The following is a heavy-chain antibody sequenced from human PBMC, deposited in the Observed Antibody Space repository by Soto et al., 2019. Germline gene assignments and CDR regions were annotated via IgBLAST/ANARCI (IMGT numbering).Heavy chain of an antibody. V-gene: IGHV3-73*01. D-gene: IGHD1-26*01. Sequence: GGSLRLSCAASGFTFSGSAMHWVRQASGKGLEWVGRIRSKANSYATAYAASVKGRFTISRDDSKNTAYLQMNSLKTEDTAVFYCTRIDTTGSYPPGYFDYGGQGTLVTVSS. CDR2: IRSKANSYAT. CDR1: GFTFSGSA. CDR3: TRIDTTGSYPPGYFDY. J-gene: IGHJ4*02.